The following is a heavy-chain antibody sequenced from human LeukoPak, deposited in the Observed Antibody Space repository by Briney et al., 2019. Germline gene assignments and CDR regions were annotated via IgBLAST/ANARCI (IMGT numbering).Heavy chain of an antibody. CDR1: GFTFSSYA. J-gene: IGHJ4*02. D-gene: IGHD6-19*01. CDR2: ISGSGGTT. CDR3: AKRDSSGSLSRLFDY. Sequence: PGGSLRLSCAASGFTFSSYAMSWVRQAPGKGLEWVSYISGSGGTTSYADSVKGRVTISRDNSKNTLYLQMNSLRAEDTAVYYCAKRDSSGSLSRLFDYWGQGTLVTVSS. V-gene: IGHV3-23*01.